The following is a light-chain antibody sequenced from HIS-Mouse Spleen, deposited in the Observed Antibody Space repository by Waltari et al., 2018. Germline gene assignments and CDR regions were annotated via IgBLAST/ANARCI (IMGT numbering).Light chain of an antibody. J-gene: IGLJ3*02. Sequence: QLVLTQSPSASASLGASVKLTCTLSSGHSRYAIPWHQQQPEKGPRYLMKLNSDGSHSKGDGIPDRFSGSSSGAERYLTISSLQSEDEADYYCQTWGTGIRGVFGGGTKLTVL. CDR2: LNSDGSH. CDR3: QTWGTGIRGV. CDR1: SGHSRYA. V-gene: IGLV4-69*01.